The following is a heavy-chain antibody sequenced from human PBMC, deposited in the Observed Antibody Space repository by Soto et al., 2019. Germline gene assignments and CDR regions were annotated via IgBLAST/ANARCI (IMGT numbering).Heavy chain of an antibody. CDR2: IYWNDDK. V-gene: IGHV2-5*01. Sequence: SGPTLVNPTQTLTLTCTFSGFSLSTSGVGVGWIRQPPGKALEWLALIYWNDDKRYSPSLKSRPTITKDTSKNQVVLTMTNMDPVDTATYYCAQSDYGDYRRDDYYFDYWGQGTLVTVSS. CDR3: AQSDYGDYRRDDYYFDY. D-gene: IGHD4-17*01. CDR1: GFSLSTSGVG. J-gene: IGHJ4*02.